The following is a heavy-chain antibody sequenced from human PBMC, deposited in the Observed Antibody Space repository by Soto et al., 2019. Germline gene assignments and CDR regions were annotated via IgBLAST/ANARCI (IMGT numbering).Heavy chain of an antibody. CDR2: IKQTGSEK. CDR3: AREWSYFDY. Sequence: PGGSLRLSCVASGFTFSSFYMGWVRQAPGKGLEWVANIKQTGSEKYYVDSVKGRFTISRDDAKNSLYPQMNSLRAEDTAVYYCAREWSYFDYWGQGTLVTVSS. V-gene: IGHV3-7*01. CDR1: GFTFSSFY. J-gene: IGHJ4*02. D-gene: IGHD3-3*01.